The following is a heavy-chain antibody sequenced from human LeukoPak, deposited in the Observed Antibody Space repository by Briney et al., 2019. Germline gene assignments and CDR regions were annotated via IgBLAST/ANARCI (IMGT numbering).Heavy chain of an antibody. D-gene: IGHD6-19*01. CDR2: ISGSGGST. J-gene: IGHJ6*03. CDR3: ARGQKSVGRVLAGTTTYNYYYYMDV. Sequence: HTGGSLRLSCAASGFTFSSCGMSWVRQAPGKGLEWVSAISGSGGSTYYADSVKGRFTISRDNSKNTLYLQMNSLRAEDTAVYYCARGQKSVGRVLAGTTTYNYYYYMDVWGKGTTVTVSS. CDR1: GFTFSSCG. V-gene: IGHV3-23*01.